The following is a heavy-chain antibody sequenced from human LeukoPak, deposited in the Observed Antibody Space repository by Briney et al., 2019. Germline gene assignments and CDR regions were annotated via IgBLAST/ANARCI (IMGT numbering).Heavy chain of an antibody. D-gene: IGHD4-23*01. CDR1: GGFITGTNC. CDR3: ARNGGNSDVDD. CDR2: IYHSGST. Sequence: SETLSLTCAVSGGFITGTNCWSWVRQPPGKGLEWIGEIYHSGSTNYNSSLKSRVTLSVDKSKNQFSLKLSSVTAADTAVYYCARNGGNSDVDDWGQGTLVTVSS. J-gene: IGHJ4*02. V-gene: IGHV4-4*02.